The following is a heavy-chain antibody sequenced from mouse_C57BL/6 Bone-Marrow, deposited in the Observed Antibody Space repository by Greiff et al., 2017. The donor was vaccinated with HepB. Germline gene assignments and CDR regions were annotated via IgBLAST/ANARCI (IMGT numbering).Heavy chain of an antibody. CDR2: IYPGDGDT. Sequence: VQLQQSGAELVKPGASVKISCKASGYAFSSYWMNWVKQRPGKGLEWIGQIYPGDGDTNYNGKFKGKATLTADKSSSTAYMQLSSLTSEDSAVYFCARKEDGDYYAMDYCGQGTSVTVSS. CDR1: GYAFSSYW. CDR3: ARKEDGDYYAMDY. V-gene: IGHV1-80*01. J-gene: IGHJ4*01.